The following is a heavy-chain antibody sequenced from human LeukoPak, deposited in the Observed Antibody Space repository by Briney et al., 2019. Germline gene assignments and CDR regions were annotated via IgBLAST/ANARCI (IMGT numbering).Heavy chain of an antibody. Sequence: GGSLRLSCAASGFTFSSSAMSWVRQAPGKGLEWVSAISGSGSNTYYEDSVKGRFTISRDNSKNMLYLQISSLRAEDTAVYYCAKLSPYGGIGYWGQGTLVTVSS. J-gene: IGHJ4*02. CDR2: ISGSGSNT. CDR1: GFTFSSSA. V-gene: IGHV3-23*01. CDR3: AKLSPYGGIGY. D-gene: IGHD4-23*01.